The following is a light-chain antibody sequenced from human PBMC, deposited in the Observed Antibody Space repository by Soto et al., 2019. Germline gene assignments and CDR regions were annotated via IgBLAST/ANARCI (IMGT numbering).Light chain of an antibody. CDR2: DAS. V-gene: IGKV3-20*01. J-gene: IGKJ2*02. Sequence: EIVLTQSPGTLSLSPGERATLSCRASQSVYSSYLAWYQQKPGQAPRLLIYDASSRATGIPDRCSGSGSGTDFTLTISRLEPEDFAMYYCQQYGNLWTFGQGTKLEI. CDR3: QQYGNLWT. CDR1: QSVYSSY.